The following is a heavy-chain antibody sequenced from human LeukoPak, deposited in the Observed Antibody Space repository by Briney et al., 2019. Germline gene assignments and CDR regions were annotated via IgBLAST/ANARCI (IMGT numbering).Heavy chain of an antibody. Sequence: GGSLRLSCAASGFTFSSYTMNWVRQAPGKGLEWVSSIDTSSSCIYYADSVRGRFTISRDNAKNSLYLQMNSLRAEDTAVYYCARNNPPGELLPFDYWGQGTLVTVSS. CDR2: IDTSSSCI. D-gene: IGHD3-10*01. CDR1: GFTFSSYT. V-gene: IGHV3-21*01. J-gene: IGHJ4*02. CDR3: ARNNPPGELLPFDY.